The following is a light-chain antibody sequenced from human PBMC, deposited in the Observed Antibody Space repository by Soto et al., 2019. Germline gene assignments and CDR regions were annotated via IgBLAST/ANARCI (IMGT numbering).Light chain of an antibody. CDR3: QQYSRAPLT. Sequence: EIVLTQCPGTLSLSPGERATLSCRASQSVSTYLAWYQQKPGQAPRLVIYGESTRATDIPDRFSASGSGTDLTLTISRLEPEDFAVYYCQQYSRAPLTFGQGTKVDIK. CDR2: GES. J-gene: IGKJ1*01. V-gene: IGKV3-20*01. CDR1: QSVSTY.